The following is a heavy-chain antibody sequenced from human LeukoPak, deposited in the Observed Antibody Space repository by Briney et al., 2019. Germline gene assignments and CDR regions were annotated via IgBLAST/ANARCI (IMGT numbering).Heavy chain of an antibody. CDR3: ASYTAGSKYYYYYYMDV. J-gene: IGHJ6*03. CDR1: GFTFGSYG. Sequence: GGSLRLSCAASGFTFGSYGMTWVRQAPGKGLEWVSYISSSSSTIYYADSVKGRFTISRDNAKNSLYLQMNSLRAEDTAVYYCASYTAGSKYYYYYYMDVWGKGTTVTVSS. D-gene: IGHD3-10*01. CDR2: ISSSSSTI. V-gene: IGHV3-48*01.